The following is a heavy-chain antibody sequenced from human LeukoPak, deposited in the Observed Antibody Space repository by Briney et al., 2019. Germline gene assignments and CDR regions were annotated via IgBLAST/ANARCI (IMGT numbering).Heavy chain of an antibody. V-gene: IGHV1-69*13. D-gene: IGHD2-21*02. J-gene: IGHJ4*02. Sequence: SVKVSCKASGGTFSSYAISWVRQAPGQGLEWMGGIIPIFGTANYAQKFQGRVTITADESTSTAYMELSSLRSGDTAVYYCASYCGGDCGTRGYYFDYWGQGTLVTVSS. CDR1: GGTFSSYA. CDR2: IIPIFGTA. CDR3: ASYCGGDCGTRGYYFDY.